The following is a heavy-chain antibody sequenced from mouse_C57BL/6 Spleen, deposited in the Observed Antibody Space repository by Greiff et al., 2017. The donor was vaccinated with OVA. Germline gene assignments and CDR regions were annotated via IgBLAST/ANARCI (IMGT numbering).Heavy chain of an antibody. V-gene: IGHV1-26*01. J-gene: IGHJ2*01. D-gene: IGHD2-5*01. CDR2: INPNNGGT. Sequence: VQLQQSGPELVKPGASVKISCKASGYTFTDYYMNWVKQSHGKSLEWIGDINPNNGGTSYNQKFKGKATLTVDKSSSTAYMELRSLTSEDSAVYYCAREGVTTSRYFDYWGQGTTLTVSS. CDR1: GYTFTDYY. CDR3: AREGVTTSRYFDY.